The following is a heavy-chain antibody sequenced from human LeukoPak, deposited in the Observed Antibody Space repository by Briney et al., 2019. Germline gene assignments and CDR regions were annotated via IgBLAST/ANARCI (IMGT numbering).Heavy chain of an antibody. Sequence: GESLRLSCAASGFTFSSYAMSWVRQAPGKGLESVSAISGSGGSTYYADSVKGRFTISRDNSKNTLYLQMNSLRAEDTAVYYCAKVVREYQLLSNIDYWGQGTLITVSS. J-gene: IGHJ4*02. CDR3: AKVVREYQLLSNIDY. D-gene: IGHD2-2*01. CDR1: GFTFSSYA. V-gene: IGHV3-23*01. CDR2: ISGSGGST.